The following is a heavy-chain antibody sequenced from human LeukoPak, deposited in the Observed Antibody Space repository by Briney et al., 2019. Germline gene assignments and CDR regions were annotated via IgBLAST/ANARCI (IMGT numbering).Heavy chain of an antibody. Sequence: GGSLRLSCAASGFTFSSYGMHWVRQAPGKGLEWVAVISYDGSNKYYADSVKGRFTISRDNSKNTLYLQMNGLRAEDTAVYYCAKDLRDESFDYWGQGTLVTVSS. J-gene: IGHJ4*02. D-gene: IGHD3-10*01. CDR1: GFTFSSYG. CDR2: ISYDGSNK. CDR3: AKDLRDESFDY. V-gene: IGHV3-30*18.